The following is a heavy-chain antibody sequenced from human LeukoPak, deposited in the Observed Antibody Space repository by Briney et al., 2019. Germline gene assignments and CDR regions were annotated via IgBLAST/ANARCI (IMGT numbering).Heavy chain of an antibody. CDR3: ARKGDYYDSSGYIS. J-gene: IGHJ4*02. CDR1: GGTFSSYA. Sequence: ASVKVSCKASGGTFSSYAISWVRQAPGQGLEWMGGIIPIFGTANYAQKFQGRVTITTDESTSTAYMELSSLRSEDTAVYYCARKGDYYDSSGYISWGQGTLVSVSS. V-gene: IGHV1-69*05. CDR2: IIPIFGTA. D-gene: IGHD3-22*01.